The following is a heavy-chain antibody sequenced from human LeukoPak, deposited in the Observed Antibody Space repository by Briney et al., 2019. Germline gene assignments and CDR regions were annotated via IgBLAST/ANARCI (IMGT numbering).Heavy chain of an antibody. J-gene: IGHJ4*02. CDR1: GGPISISTYY. Sequence: SVTLSLTCTVSGGPISISTYYWSWIRQPPGKGLEWIGYINYSGTTIYNPSLNSRVTISVDTSKNQFSLKLTSVTAADTAVYYCAKYTTEGSFDYWGQGTLVTVSS. CDR2: INYSGTT. V-gene: IGHV4-61*01. D-gene: IGHD2-2*02. CDR3: AKYTTEGSFDY.